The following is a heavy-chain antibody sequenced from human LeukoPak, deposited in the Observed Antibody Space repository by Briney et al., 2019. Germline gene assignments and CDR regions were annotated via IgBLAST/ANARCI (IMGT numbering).Heavy chain of an antibody. CDR3: ARGADGGATYYYYYGMDV. V-gene: IGHV4-59*01. D-gene: IGHD1-26*01. CDR1: GGSISSYY. Sequence: SETLSLTCTVSGGSISSYYWSWIRQPPGKGLEWIGYIYHSGSTNYNPSLKSRVTISVDTSKNQFSLKLSSVTAADTAVYYCARGADGGATYYYYYGMDVWGQGTTVTVSS. CDR2: IYHSGST. J-gene: IGHJ6*02.